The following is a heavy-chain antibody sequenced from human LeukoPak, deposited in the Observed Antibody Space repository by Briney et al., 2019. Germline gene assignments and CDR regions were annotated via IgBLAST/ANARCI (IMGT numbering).Heavy chain of an antibody. CDR3: AKDRAAVPGSYYAFDP. Sequence: GGSLRLSCAASGFTFSSFGMSWVRQAPGKGLEWVSAISGSASSTYHADSVKGRFTISRDNSKNTLYLQMNSLRAEDTAVYYCAKDRAAVPGSYYAFDPWGQGTLVTVSS. V-gene: IGHV3-23*01. CDR2: ISGSASST. J-gene: IGHJ5*02. CDR1: GFTFSSFG. D-gene: IGHD3-10*01.